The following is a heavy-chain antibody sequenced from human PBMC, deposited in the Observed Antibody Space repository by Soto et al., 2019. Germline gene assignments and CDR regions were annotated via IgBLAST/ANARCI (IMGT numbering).Heavy chain of an antibody. CDR1: ADSISPYD. J-gene: IGHJ6*02. CDR2: IYYSGST. CDR3: SRRQLRSFDSYGMDV. D-gene: IGHD3-9*01. V-gene: IGHV4-59*08. Sequence: SETLSLTWTVSADSISPYDWNLIRLPLGKGLEWVGYIYYSGSTKYNPSLKSRVTISVDMSKNQFSLKLRSVTAADTAMYYCSRRQLRSFDSYGMDVWGQGTTVTVS.